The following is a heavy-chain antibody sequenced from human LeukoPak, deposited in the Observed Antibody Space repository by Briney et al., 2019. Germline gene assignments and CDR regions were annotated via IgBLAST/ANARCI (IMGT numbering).Heavy chain of an antibody. CDR3: ARERVDIVVVPAAMETPPSDGMDV. Sequence: ASVKVSCKASGYTFTSYYMHWVRQAPGQGLEWMGIINPSGGSTSYAQKFQGRVTMTRDTSTSTVYMELSSLRSEDTAVYYCARERVDIVVVPAAMETPPSDGMDVWGQGTTVTASS. J-gene: IGHJ6*02. V-gene: IGHV1-46*01. D-gene: IGHD2-2*01. CDR1: GYTFTSYY. CDR2: INPSGGST.